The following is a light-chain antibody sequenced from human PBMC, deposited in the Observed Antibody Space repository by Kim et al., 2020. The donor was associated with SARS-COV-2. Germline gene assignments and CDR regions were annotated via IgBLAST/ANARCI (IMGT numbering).Light chain of an antibody. CDR2: GAS. CDR1: QSVSGSY. CDR3: QQYGSSPRT. Sequence: EVVLTQSPGTLSLSPGQRATLSCRASQSVSGSYLAWYQQKPGQAPSLLIYGASSRATGIPDRFSGSASGTDITLTISRLEPEDFAVYYCQQYGSSPRTFGHGTKLEI. V-gene: IGKV3-20*01. J-gene: IGKJ2*01.